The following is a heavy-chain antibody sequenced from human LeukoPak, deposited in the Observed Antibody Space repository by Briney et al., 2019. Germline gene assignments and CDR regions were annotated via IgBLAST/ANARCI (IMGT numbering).Heavy chain of an antibody. CDR3: ARGRIAVAGRIDY. Sequence: GGSLRLSCGASGFTFSSYWMHWVRQAPGKGLVWVSRINSDGSSTSYADSVKGRFTISRDNAKNTLYLQMNSLRAEDTAVYYCARGRIAVAGRIDYWGQGTLVTVSS. CDR2: INSDGSST. D-gene: IGHD6-19*01. CDR1: GFTFSSYW. V-gene: IGHV3-74*01. J-gene: IGHJ4*02.